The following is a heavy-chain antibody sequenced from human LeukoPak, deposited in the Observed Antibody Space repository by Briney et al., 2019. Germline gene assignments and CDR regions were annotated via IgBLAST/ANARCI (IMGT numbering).Heavy chain of an antibody. D-gene: IGHD2-2*01. J-gene: IGHJ3*02. CDR1: GGSISSYY. V-gene: IGHV4-59*08. Sequence: SETLSLTCTVSGGSISSYYWSWIRQPPGKGLEWIGYIYYCGSANYNPSLKSRVTISVDTSKNQFSLKLSSVTAADTSVYYCAKQGDVGYCSGTSCRSAFYIWGQGTMVTVSS. CDR2: IYYCGSA. CDR3: AKQGDVGYCSGTSCRSAFYI.